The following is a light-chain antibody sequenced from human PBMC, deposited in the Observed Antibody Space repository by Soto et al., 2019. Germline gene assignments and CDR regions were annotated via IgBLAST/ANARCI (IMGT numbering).Light chain of an antibody. CDR3: NSYTSTSTVV. V-gene: IGLV2-14*03. CDR1: SSDVGGYNY. J-gene: IGLJ2*01. CDR2: DVS. Sequence: QSVLTQPASVSGSPGQSITISCTGTSSDVGGYNYVSWYQHNPGKAPKLMIFDVSNRPSGVSNRFYGSKSGNTASLTISGLQAEDEADYYCNSYTSTSTVVFGGGTKLTVL.